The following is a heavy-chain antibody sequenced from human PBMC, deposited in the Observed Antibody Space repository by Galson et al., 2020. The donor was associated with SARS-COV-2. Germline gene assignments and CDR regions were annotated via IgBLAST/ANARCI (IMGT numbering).Heavy chain of an antibody. CDR1: GGSISSSSYY. Sequence: LETLSLTCTVSGGSISSSSYYWGWIRQPPGKGLEWIGSIYYSGSTYYNPSLKSRVTISVDTSKNQFSLKLSSVTAADTAVYYCATYCSGGSCYRRQVSRNFDYWGQGTLVTVSS. J-gene: IGHJ4*02. CDR3: ATYCSGGSCYRRQVSRNFDY. V-gene: IGHV4-39*07. CDR2: IYYSGST. D-gene: IGHD2-15*01.